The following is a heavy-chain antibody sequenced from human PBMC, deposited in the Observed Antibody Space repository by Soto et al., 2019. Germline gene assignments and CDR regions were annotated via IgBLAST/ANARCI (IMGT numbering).Heavy chain of an antibody. Sequence: QVQLVQSGAEVKKPGASVKVSCKASGYTFTNFGISWVRQAPGQGLEWMGWISAYNGNTNYAQKFQGRVTMTTDTSTSTACMEVRSLRCDETAVYYCERGGPPIDYWGQGTLVTVSS. V-gene: IGHV1-18*01. D-gene: IGHD3-16*01. CDR2: ISAYNGNT. CDR1: GYTFTNFG. CDR3: ERGGPPIDY. J-gene: IGHJ4*02.